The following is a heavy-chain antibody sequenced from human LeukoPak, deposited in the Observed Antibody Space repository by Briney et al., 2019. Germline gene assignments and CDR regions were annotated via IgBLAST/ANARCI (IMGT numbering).Heavy chain of an antibody. CDR3: AKDSKTYSGSYGVDY. CDR2: IRYDGSNK. J-gene: IGHJ4*02. Sequence: GGSLRLSCAASGFTFSSYGMHWVRQAPGKGLEWVAFIRYDGSNKYYADSVKGRFTISRDNSKNTLFLQMNSLRAEDTAVYYCAKDSKTYSGSYGVDYWGQGTLVTVSS. CDR1: GFTFSSYG. V-gene: IGHV3-30*02. D-gene: IGHD1-26*01.